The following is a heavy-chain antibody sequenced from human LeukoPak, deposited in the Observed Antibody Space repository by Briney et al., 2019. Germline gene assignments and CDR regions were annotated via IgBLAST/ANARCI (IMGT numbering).Heavy chain of an antibody. Sequence: GESLKISCKGSGYSFTSYWIGWVRQMPGKGLEWMGIIYPGDSDTRYSPSFQGQVTISADKSISTAYLQWSSLKASDTAMYYCARSDSGSYDRSAFDIWGQGTMVTVSS. J-gene: IGHJ3*02. V-gene: IGHV5-51*01. CDR2: IYPGDSDT. D-gene: IGHD3-10*01. CDR1: GYSFTSYW. CDR3: ARSDSGSYDRSAFDI.